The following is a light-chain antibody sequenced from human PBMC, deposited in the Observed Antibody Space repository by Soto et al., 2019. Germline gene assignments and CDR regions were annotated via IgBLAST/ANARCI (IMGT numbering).Light chain of an antibody. V-gene: IGLV1-40*01. J-gene: IGLJ2*01. Sequence: QSVLTQPPSVSGAPGQRVTISCTGSSSNIGAGYDVHWYQQFPGTTPKFLIYGNTNRPSGVPDRFSASKSGTSASLDITGLKAEEEAEYFCQSYDSSLTVVFGGGTKVTVL. CDR1: SSNIGAGYD. CDR3: QSYDSSLTVV. CDR2: GNT.